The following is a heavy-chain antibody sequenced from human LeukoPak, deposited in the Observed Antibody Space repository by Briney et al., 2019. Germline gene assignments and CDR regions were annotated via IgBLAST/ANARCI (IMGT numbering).Heavy chain of an antibody. CDR1: GGSISGYY. D-gene: IGHD6-19*01. V-gene: IGHV4-59*01. CDR3: SRSHSGWDGYFDH. CDR2: IYHIGST. Sequence: PSETLSLTCTVSGGSISGYYWNWIRQSPGRGLEWIGYIYHIGSTNYNPFLKNRLTISVDTSKNQLSLTLSSVTAADTAVYYCSRSHSGWDGYFDHWGQGARVTVSS. J-gene: IGHJ4*02.